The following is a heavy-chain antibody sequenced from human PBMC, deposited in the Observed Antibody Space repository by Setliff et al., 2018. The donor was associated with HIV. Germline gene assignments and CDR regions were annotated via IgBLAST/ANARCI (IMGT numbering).Heavy chain of an antibody. CDR1: GYTLTELS. CDR2: FDPKDGKT. J-gene: IGHJ4*02. CDR3: VTGSAARPFDY. Sequence: ASVKVSCKVSGYTLTELSRHWVRQAPGKGLEWMGSFDPKDGKTRYAQKFQGRVTMTEDTSTVTAYMELSSLRSEDTAVYYYVTGSAARPFDYWGQGTLVTVSS. V-gene: IGHV1-24*01. D-gene: IGHD6-6*01.